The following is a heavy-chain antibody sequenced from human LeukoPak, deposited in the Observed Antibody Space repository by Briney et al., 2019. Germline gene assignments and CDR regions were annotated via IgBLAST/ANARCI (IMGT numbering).Heavy chain of an antibody. V-gene: IGHV1-2*04. CDR3: ASSRRYYYDSSGPDAFDI. Sequence: ASVKVSCKASGYTFTGYYMHWMRQAPGEGLEWMGWINPNSGGTNYAQKFQGWVTMTRDTSISTAYMELSRLRSDDTAVYYCASSRRYYYDSSGPDAFDIWGQGTMVTVSS. CDR2: INPNSGGT. D-gene: IGHD3-22*01. CDR1: GYTFTGYY. J-gene: IGHJ3*02.